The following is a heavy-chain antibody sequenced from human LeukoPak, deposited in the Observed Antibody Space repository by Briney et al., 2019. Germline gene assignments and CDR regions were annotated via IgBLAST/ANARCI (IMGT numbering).Heavy chain of an antibody. D-gene: IGHD3-22*01. CDR2: ISGSGGST. CDR1: GFTFSSYA. Sequence: GGSLRLSCAASGFTFSSYAMSWVRQAPGKGLEWVSAISGSGGSTYYADSVKGRFTISRDNSKNTLYLQMNSLRAEDTAVYYCAKDHVPPTKMGRTMIVVVGAFDIWGQGTMVTVSS. V-gene: IGHV3-23*01. CDR3: AKDHVPPTKMGRTMIVVVGAFDI. J-gene: IGHJ3*02.